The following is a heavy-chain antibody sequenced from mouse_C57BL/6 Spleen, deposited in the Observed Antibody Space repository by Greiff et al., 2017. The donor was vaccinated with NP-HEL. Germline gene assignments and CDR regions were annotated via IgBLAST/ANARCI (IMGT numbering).Heavy chain of an antibody. V-gene: IGHV1-80*01. CDR1: GYAFSSYW. Sequence: LKQSGAELVKPGASVKISCKASGYAFSSYWMNWVKQRPGKGLEWIGQIYPGDGDTNYNGKFKGKATLTADKSSSTAYMQLSSLTSEDSAVYFCANYYYGSSYHYYAMDYWGQGTSVTVSS. CDR2: IYPGDGDT. J-gene: IGHJ4*01. CDR3: ANYYYGSSYHYYAMDY. D-gene: IGHD1-1*01.